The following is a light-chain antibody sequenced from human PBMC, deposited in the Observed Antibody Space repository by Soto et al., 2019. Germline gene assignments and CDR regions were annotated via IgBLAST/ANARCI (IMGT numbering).Light chain of an antibody. Sequence: QAALTQPASVSGSPGQSITIFCTGTSSDIGRYDYVSWYQPLPGKAPKLIISRVINRPSGVSDRFSGSKSGNSASLSISCLQPEDEAGYFCCSYTSATPWVFGGGTKLNVL. J-gene: IGLJ3*02. V-gene: IGLV2-14*03. CDR2: RVI. CDR1: SSDIGRYDY. CDR3: CSYTSATPWV.